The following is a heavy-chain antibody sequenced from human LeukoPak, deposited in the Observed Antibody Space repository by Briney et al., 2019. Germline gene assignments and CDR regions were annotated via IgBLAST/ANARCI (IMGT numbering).Heavy chain of an antibody. D-gene: IGHD3-10*01. CDR2: IKQDGSEK. Sequence: GGSLRLSCAASGFTFSSYWMSWVRQAPGKGLEWVANIKQDGSEKYYVDSVKGRFTISRDNAKNSLYLQMNSLRAEDTAVYYCARVSYSYYYYYGMDVWGQGTTVTVS. CDR1: GFTFSSYW. V-gene: IGHV3-7*01. J-gene: IGHJ6*02. CDR3: ARVSYSYYYYYGMDV.